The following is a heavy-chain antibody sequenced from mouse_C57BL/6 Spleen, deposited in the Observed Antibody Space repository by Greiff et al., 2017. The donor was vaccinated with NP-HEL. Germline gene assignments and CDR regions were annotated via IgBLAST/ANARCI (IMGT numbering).Heavy chain of an antibody. D-gene: IGHD1-1*01. CDR1: GYTFTTYP. CDR3: AINYYGSSHGYFDV. Sequence: VQLQESGAELVKPGASVKMSCKASGYTFTTYPIEWMQQNHGKSLEWIGNFHPYNDDTKYNEKFKGKATLTVEKSSSTVYLELIRLTSDDAAVYYCAINYYGSSHGYFDVWGTGTTVTVSS. V-gene: IGHV1-47*01. J-gene: IGHJ1*03. CDR2: FHPYNDDT.